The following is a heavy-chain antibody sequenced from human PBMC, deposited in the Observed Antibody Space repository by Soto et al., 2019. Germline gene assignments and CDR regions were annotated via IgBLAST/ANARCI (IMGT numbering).Heavy chain of an antibody. J-gene: IGHJ4*02. D-gene: IGHD5-12*01. V-gene: IGHV5-10-1*01. CDR3: TRHTGYDSSLDY. CDR1: GCTFTGHG. Sequence: ESLKIWWRGSGCTFTGHGGSWVREMPGKGLEWMGRIDPSDSYTDYSPTVQGHVTMSADKSINTAYLQWSSLQASDTAVYYCTRHTGYDSSLDYWGQGTLVTVSS. CDR2: IDPSDSYT.